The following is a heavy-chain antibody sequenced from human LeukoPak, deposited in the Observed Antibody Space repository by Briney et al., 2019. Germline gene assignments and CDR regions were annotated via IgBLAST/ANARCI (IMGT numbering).Heavy chain of an antibody. J-gene: IGHJ5*02. V-gene: IGHV4-34*01. CDR3: AASGGPINWFDP. D-gene: IGHD3-10*01. CDR2: ITHNGYT. Sequence: SETLSLTCAVYGGSFSGYYWGWIRQPPGKGLQWIGEITHNGYTNYNPALKSRVTISIDTSKNEFSLKVSSVTAADMAIYYCAASGGPINWFDPWGQGPVLTVSS. CDR1: GGSFSGYY.